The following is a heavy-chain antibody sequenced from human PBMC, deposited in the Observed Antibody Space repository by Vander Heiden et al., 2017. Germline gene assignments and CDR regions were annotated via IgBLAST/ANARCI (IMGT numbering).Heavy chain of an antibody. CDR1: GFTFIKYG. V-gene: IGHV3-33*01. CDR3: ARGNPPSTPVEY. J-gene: IGHJ4*02. CDR2: IWHDGSRT. Sequence: QVQLVESGGGVVQPGRSVRRACAASGFTFIKYGMHWVRQAPGKGLEWVAVIWHDGSRTSYSDSVKGRFTISRDNSKNTVYLQMNSLRDEDTAVYYCARGNPPSTPVEYWGQGTLVTVSS. D-gene: IGHD3-3*01.